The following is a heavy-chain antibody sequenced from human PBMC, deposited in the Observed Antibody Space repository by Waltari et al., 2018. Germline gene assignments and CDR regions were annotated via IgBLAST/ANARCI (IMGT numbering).Heavy chain of an antibody. J-gene: IGHJ4*02. V-gene: IGHV3-9*01. CDR1: GFTFDVYS. D-gene: IGHD2-8*01. CDR3: AKDMGLCTNGVCYIFDY. CDR2: ISWNSGSI. Sequence: EVQLVESGGGLVQPGRSLRLSCAASGFTFDVYSLHWVRQAPGKGLEWVSGISWNSGSIGYADSVKGRFTISRDNAKNSLYLQMNSLRAEDTALYYCAKDMGLCTNGVCYIFDYWGQGTLVTVSS.